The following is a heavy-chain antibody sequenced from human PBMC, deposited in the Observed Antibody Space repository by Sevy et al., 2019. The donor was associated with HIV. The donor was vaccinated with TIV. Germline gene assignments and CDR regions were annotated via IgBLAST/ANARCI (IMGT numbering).Heavy chain of an antibody. CDR3: ARDHTLVAATLGYFDY. Sequence: GGSLRLSCTASGFTFSTYAMYWVRQAPGKGLEWVAVISDDGNNKDYADSVKGRFTVSRDNSKNTLYLQMNSLRAEDTAVYYCARDHTLVAATLGYFDYWGQGTLVTVSS. CDR2: ISDDGNNK. CDR1: GFTFSTYA. V-gene: IGHV3-30*04. J-gene: IGHJ4*02. D-gene: IGHD2-15*01.